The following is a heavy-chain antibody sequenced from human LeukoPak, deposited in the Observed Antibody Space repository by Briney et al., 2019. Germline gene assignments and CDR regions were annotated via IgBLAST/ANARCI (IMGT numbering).Heavy chain of an antibody. V-gene: IGHV4-34*01. CDR2: IKHSGHT. CDR3: ARRGANDFGDSAGNFAYDI. CDR1: GGSLSPYW. Sequence: SETLSLTCAVYGGSLSPYWWSWIRQPPGKGLEWIGEIKHSGHTNYNPSLKSRVTISVDTSKKQFSLKLSSVTVADTALYFCARRGANDFGDSAGNFAYDIWGQGTMVTASS. J-gene: IGHJ3*02. D-gene: IGHD4-17*01.